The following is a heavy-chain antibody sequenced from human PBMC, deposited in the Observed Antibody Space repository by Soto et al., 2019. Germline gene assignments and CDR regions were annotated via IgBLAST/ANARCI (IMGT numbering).Heavy chain of an antibody. CDR3: ARDTLVRQIGPDAFDI. CDR2: ISAYNGNT. D-gene: IGHD3-10*01. V-gene: IGHV1-18*01. CDR1: GYTFTSYG. J-gene: IGHJ3*02. Sequence: QVQLVQSGAEVKKPGASVKVSCKASGYTFTSYGISWVRQAPGQGLEWMGWISAYNGNTNYAQKLQGRVTMTTDTXTTXAYMELRSLRSDDTAVYYCARDTLVRQIGPDAFDIWGQGTMVTVSS.